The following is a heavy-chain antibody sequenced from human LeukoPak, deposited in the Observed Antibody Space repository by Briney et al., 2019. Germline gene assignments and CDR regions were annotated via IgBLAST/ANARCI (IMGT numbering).Heavy chain of an antibody. CDR2: IYTSGST. J-gene: IGHJ4*02. V-gene: IGHV4-4*07. D-gene: IGHD2-2*01. Sequence: PSETLSLTCTVSGGSISSYYWSWIRQPAGKGLEWIGRIYTSGSTNHNPSLKSRVTMSVDTSKNQFSLKLSSVTAADTAVYYCARESHCSSTTCYSPGVDYWGQGTLVTVSS. CDR1: GGSISSYY. CDR3: ARESHCSSTTCYSPGVDY.